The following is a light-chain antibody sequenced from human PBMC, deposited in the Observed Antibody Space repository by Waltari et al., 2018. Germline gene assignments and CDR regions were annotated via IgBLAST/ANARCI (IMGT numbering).Light chain of an antibody. J-gene: IGLJ3*02. CDR1: EIENYDL. V-gene: IGLV2-23*01. CDR3: CSDAGGHKWV. CDR2: EGT. Sequence: QSALTQPASVSGSPGQSITISCTGTEIENYDLASWYQHHPGRAPKLIYEGTKRPSGVSNRFSVSKSGNTASLTISGLQAEDESHYYCCSDAGGHKWVFGGGTKVTVL.